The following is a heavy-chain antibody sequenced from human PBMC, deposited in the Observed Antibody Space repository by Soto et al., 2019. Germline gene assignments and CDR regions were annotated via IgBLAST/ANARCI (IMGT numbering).Heavy chain of an antibody. CDR2: INHSGST. CDR3: ARIAAAGTGEIDY. Sequence: QVQLQQWGAGLLKPSETLSLTCAVYGGSFSGYYWSWIRQPPGKGLEWIGEINHSGSTNYNPSLQSRVTISVDTSKNQFSLKLSSVTAADTAVYYCARIAAAGTGEIDYWGQGTLVTVSS. V-gene: IGHV4-34*01. D-gene: IGHD6-13*01. J-gene: IGHJ4*02. CDR1: GGSFSGYY.